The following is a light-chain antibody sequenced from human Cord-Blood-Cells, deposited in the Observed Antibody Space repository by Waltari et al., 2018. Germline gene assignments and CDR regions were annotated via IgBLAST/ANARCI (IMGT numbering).Light chain of an antibody. CDR2: WAT. Sequence: DIVMTQSPDSLAVSLGERATINCKSSQRVLYSSNNKNYLAWYQQKPGQPPKLLIYWATTRESGVPARVSGSGSGRECTLTISSLQAGDVAVYYCQQYYSTPLPVGPGTKVDIK. J-gene: IGKJ3*01. CDR1: QRVLYSSNNKNY. V-gene: IGKV4-1*01. CDR3: QQYYSTPLP.